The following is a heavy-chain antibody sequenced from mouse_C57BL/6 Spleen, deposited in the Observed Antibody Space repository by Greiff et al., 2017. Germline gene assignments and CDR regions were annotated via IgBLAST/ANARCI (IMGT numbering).Heavy chain of an antibody. CDR1: GYAFSSSW. J-gene: IGHJ2*01. Sequence: VQLQPSGPELVKPGASVKISCKASGYAFSSSWMNWVKQRPGKGLEWIGRIYPGNGDTNYNGKFKGKATLTADKTSSTAYMQLSSLTSEDSAVYFCARGGDLRRYFDDWGQGTTLTVSS. V-gene: IGHV1-82*01. CDR2: IYPGNGDT. CDR3: ARGGDLRRYFDD.